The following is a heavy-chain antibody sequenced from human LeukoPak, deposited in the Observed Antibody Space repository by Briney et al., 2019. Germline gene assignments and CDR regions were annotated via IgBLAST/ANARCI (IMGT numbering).Heavy chain of an antibody. J-gene: IGHJ4*02. V-gene: IGHV3-23*01. CDR2: ISGSGGIT. CDR1: GFTFNDYA. D-gene: IGHD3-16*02. Sequence: GGSLRLSCAASGFTFNDYAMSWVRQAPGKGLAWVSSISGSGGITYYADSVKGRFTISRANSKNTLYLQMNSLRAEDTAVYYCTGGLNLGALSFFDFWGQGILVTVSS. CDR3: TGGLNLGALSFFDF.